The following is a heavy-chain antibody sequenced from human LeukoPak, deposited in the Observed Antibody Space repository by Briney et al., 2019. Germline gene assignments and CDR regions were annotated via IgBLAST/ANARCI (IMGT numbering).Heavy chain of an antibody. J-gene: IGHJ6*02. CDR3: ARANVRYYYYGMDV. CDR2: IYYSGST. CDR1: GGSISSSTW. V-gene: IGHV4-4*02. Sequence: SETLSLTCAVSGGSISSSTWWSWVRQPPGKGLEWIGYIYYSGSTNYNPSLKSRVTISVDTSKNQFSLKLSSVTAADTAVYYCARANVRYYYYGMDVWGQGTTVTVSS.